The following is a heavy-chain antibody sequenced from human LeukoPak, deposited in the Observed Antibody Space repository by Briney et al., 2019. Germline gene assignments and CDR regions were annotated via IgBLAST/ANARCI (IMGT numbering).Heavy chain of an antibody. D-gene: IGHD3-3*01. Sequence: PSETLSLTYTVSGGSISSSSYYWGWIRQPPGKGLEWTGSIYYSGSTYYNPSLKSRVTISVDTSKNQFSLKLSSVTAADTAVYYCASKNPYDFWSGYLEDYWGQGTLVTVSS. CDR3: ASKNPYDFWSGYLEDY. V-gene: IGHV4-39*01. CDR1: GGSISSSSYY. J-gene: IGHJ4*02. CDR2: IYYSGST.